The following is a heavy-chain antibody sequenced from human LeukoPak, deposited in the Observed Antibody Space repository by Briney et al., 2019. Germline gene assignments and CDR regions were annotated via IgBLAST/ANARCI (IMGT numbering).Heavy chain of an antibody. J-gene: IGHJ4*02. CDR3: AKGRGFYDGSGNDY. V-gene: IGHV3-23*01. CDR1: GFIFSSYA. CDR2: ISGSGGSI. D-gene: IGHD3-22*01. Sequence: GGSLRLSCAASGFIFSSYAMSWVRQAPGKGLEWVSVISGSGGSIYYADSVKGRFTISRDNPKNTLYLQMNNLRAEDTAVYYCAKGRGFYDGSGNDYWGQRTLVTVSS.